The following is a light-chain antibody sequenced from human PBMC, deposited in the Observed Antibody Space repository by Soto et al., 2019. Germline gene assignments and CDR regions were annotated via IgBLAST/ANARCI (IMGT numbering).Light chain of an antibody. Sequence: DIQMTQSPSSLSASVGDRVTITCRASQTFSNFLNWYQQKPGKAPKLLVHGASSLQSGVPSRFSGSGSGTDFTLTITSLQPEESATYYCQQSYSTPYTFGQGTKLQIK. V-gene: IGKV1-39*01. CDR3: QQSYSTPYT. J-gene: IGKJ2*01. CDR1: QTFSNF. CDR2: GAS.